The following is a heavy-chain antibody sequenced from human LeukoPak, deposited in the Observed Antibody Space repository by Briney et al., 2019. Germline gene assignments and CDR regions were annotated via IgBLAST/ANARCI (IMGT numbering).Heavy chain of an antibody. Sequence: PGGSLRLSCAASGFTFSSYAMSWVRQAPSKGLEWVAVISYDGSNKYYADSVKGRFTISRDNSKNTLYLQMNSLRAEDTAVYYCAREGGAIAAADYFDYWGQGTLVTVSS. V-gene: IGHV3-30*03. CDR3: AREGGAIAAADYFDY. CDR2: ISYDGSNK. J-gene: IGHJ4*02. CDR1: GFTFSSYA. D-gene: IGHD6-13*01.